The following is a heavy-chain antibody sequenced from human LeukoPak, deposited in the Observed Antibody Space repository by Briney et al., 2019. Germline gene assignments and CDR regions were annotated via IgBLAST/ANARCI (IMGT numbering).Heavy chain of an antibody. V-gene: IGHV3-66*02. D-gene: IGHD6-13*01. CDR1: GFTVSSNY. CDR3: ARDLGSSWTGY. J-gene: IGHJ4*02. Sequence: AGGSLRLSCAASGFTVSSNYMSWVRQAPGKGLEWVSVIYSGGSTYYADSVKGRFTISRDNSKNTLYLQMNSLRAEDTAVYYCARDLGSSWTGYWGQGTLVTVSS. CDR2: IYSGGST.